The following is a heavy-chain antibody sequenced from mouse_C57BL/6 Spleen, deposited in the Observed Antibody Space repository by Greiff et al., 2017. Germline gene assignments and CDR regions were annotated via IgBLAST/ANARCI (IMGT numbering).Heavy chain of an antibody. Sequence: DVKLVESGAELVKPGASVKLSCTASGFNIKDYYMHWVKQRTEQGLEWIGRIDPEDGETKYAPKFQGKATITADTSSNTAYLQLSSLTSEDTAVYYCARPHYYGSSDYYAMDYWGQGTSVTVSS. J-gene: IGHJ4*01. CDR3: ARPHYYGSSDYYAMDY. V-gene: IGHV14-2*01. CDR2: IDPEDGET. D-gene: IGHD1-1*01. CDR1: GFNIKDYY.